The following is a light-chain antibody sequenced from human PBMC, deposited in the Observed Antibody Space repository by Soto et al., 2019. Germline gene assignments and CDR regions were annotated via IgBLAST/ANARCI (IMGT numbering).Light chain of an antibody. CDR3: QSYDSSLSGSYV. CDR1: SSNIGAGYD. J-gene: IGLJ1*01. V-gene: IGLV1-40*01. CDR2: GNS. Sequence: QSVLTQPPSVSFAPGQRVTISCTGSSSNIGAGYDVHWYQQLPGTAPKLPIYGNSNRPSGVPDRFSGSKSGTSASLAITGLQAEDEADYYCQSYDSSLSGSYVFGTGTKVTVL.